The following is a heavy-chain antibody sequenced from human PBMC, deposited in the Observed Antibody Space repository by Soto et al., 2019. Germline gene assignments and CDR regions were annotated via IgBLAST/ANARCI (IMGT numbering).Heavy chain of an antibody. CDR1: GYSFTTYG. J-gene: IGHJ6*02. CDR3: AREGPAPYYYYGMDV. V-gene: IGHV1-18*01. Sequence: QVQLVQSGGEVKKPGASVKVSCKTSGYSFTTYGISWVRQAPGQGLEWMGWISGYNGNTHYAQKFQVRGSMTTDTSTSTAYMELRSLRSDDTAVYYCAREGPAPYYYYGMDVWGQGTTVTVSS. CDR2: ISGYNGNT.